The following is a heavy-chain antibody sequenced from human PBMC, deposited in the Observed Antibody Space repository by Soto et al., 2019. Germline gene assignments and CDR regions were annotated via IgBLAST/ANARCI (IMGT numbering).Heavy chain of an antibody. CDR1: GGSISSGGYY. V-gene: IGHV4-31*03. CDR3: VRDNRYNILGYFDY. J-gene: IGHJ4*02. CDR2: IYYSGST. D-gene: IGHD1-1*01. Sequence: PSETLSLTCTVSGGSISSGGYYWSWIRQHPGKGLEWIGYIYYSGSTYYNPSLKSRVTISVDTSKNQFSLKLSSVTAADTAVYYCVRDNRYNILGYFDYWGQGTLVTVSS.